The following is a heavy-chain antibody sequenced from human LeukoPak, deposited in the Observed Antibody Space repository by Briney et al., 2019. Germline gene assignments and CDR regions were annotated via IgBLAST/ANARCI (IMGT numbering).Heavy chain of an antibody. CDR3: ARDLGYYDYVWGSYRNNLFDY. CDR2: ISSSSSYI. J-gene: IGHJ4*02. V-gene: IGHV3-21*01. CDR1: GFTFDDYA. Sequence: GGSLRLSCAASGFTFDDYAMHWVRQAPGKGLEWVSSISSSSSYIYYADSVKGRFTISRDNAKNSLYLQMNSLRAEDTAVYYCARDLGYYDYVWGSYRNNLFDYWGQGTLVTVSS. D-gene: IGHD3-16*02.